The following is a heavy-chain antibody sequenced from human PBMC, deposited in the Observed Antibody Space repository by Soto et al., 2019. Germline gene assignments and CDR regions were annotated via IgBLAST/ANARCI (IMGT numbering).Heavy chain of an antibody. V-gene: IGHV1-69*13. CDR1: GGTFSSYA. D-gene: IGHD3-22*01. CDR3: ARESNYYDSSGPSPLYYYYYGMDV. CDR2: IIPIFGTA. J-gene: IGHJ6*02. Sequence: SVKVSCKASGGTFSSYAISWVRQAPGQGLEWMGGIIPIFGTANYAQKFQGRVTITADESTSTAYMELSSLRSEDTAVYYCARESNYYDSSGPSPLYYYYYGMDVWGQGTTVTVSS.